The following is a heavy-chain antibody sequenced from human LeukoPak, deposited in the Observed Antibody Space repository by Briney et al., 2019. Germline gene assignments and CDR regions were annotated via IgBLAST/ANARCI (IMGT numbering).Heavy chain of an antibody. V-gene: IGHV4-38-2*01. CDR3: ARLCSTSCYLDP. CDR2: IYHSGST. Sequence: SETLSLTCAVSGYSISSGYYWGWIRQPPGKGLERIGSIYHSGSTYYNPSLKSRVTISVDTSKNQFSLKLSSVTAADTAVYYCARLCSTSCYLDPWGQGTLVTVSS. CDR1: GYSISSGYY. D-gene: IGHD2-2*01. J-gene: IGHJ5*02.